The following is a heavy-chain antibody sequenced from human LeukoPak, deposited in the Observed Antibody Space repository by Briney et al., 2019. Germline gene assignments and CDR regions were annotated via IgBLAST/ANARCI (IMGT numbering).Heavy chain of an antibody. CDR3: AGVIAAAGASYWYFDL. Sequence: SETLSLTCTVSGGSISSSSYYWGWLRQPPGKGLEWVGSIYYSGSTYYNPSLKSRVTISVDTSKNQFSLKLSSVTAADTAVYYCAGVIAAAGASYWYFDLWGRGTLVTVS. CDR1: GGSISSSSYY. J-gene: IGHJ2*01. D-gene: IGHD6-13*01. CDR2: IYYSGST. V-gene: IGHV4-39*01.